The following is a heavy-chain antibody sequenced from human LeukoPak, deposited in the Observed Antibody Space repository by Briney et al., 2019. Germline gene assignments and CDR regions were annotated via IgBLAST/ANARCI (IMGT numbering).Heavy chain of an antibody. CDR1: GYTFTGYY. Sequence: ASVKVSCKASGYTFTGYYMHWVRQAPGQGLEWMGWINPNSGGTNYAQKFQGRVTMTRDTSISTAYMELSRLRSDDTAVYYCARDRPDYYDSSFPDYWGQGTLVTVSS. CDR2: INPNSGGT. CDR3: ARDRPDYYDSSFPDY. J-gene: IGHJ4*02. D-gene: IGHD3-22*01. V-gene: IGHV1-2*02.